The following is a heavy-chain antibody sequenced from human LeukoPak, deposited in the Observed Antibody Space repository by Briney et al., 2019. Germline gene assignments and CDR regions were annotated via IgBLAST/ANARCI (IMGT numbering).Heavy chain of an antibody. D-gene: IGHD2-15*01. CDR1: GGSIRSYF. Sequence: SETLSLTCTVSGGSIRSYFWSWIRQPPGKGLEWLGYIDYNGSTNYNPSLKSRVTILVDTSKNQFSLKLSSVTAADTAVYYCARSRWRAAANDYWGQGTLVPVSS. J-gene: IGHJ4*02. CDR2: IDYNGST. V-gene: IGHV4-59*01. CDR3: ARSRWRAAANDY.